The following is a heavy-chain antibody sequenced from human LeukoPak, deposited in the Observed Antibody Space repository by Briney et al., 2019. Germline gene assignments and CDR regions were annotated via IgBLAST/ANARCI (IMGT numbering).Heavy chain of an antibody. CDR2: INHSGST. D-gene: IGHD3-3*01. J-gene: IGHJ5*02. CDR1: GGSFSGYY. Sequence: PSETLSLTCAVYGGSFSGYYWSWIRQPPGKGLEWIGEINHSGSTNCNPSLKSRVTISVDTSKNQFSLKLSSVTAADTAVYYCTRLAYDFWSGYSSWFDPWGQGTLVTVSS. V-gene: IGHV4-34*01. CDR3: TRLAYDFWSGYSSWFDP.